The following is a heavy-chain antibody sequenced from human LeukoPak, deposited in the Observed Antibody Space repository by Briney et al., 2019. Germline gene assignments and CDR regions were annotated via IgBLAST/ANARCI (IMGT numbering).Heavy chain of an antibody. CDR3: ARVGSGGAWFDF. CDR2: VYATGTT. CDR1: SGSLTGYY. D-gene: IGHD6-19*01. J-gene: IGHJ4*02. V-gene: IGHV4-59*01. Sequence: SETLSLTCTVSSGSLTGYYWSWIRQPPGKGLEWIAYVYATGTTNYNPSLKTRATISMDTSKNQFSLTLTSVTAADTAVYYCARVGSGGAWFDFWGQGTLVSVSS.